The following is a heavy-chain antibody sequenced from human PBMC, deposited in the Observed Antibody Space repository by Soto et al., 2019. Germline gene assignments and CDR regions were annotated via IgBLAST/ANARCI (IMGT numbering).Heavy chain of an antibody. J-gene: IGHJ4*02. D-gene: IGHD6-19*01. CDR1: GFTFSDYY. CDR2: ISSSSSYT. Sequence: QVQLVESGGGLVKPGGSLRLSCAASGFTFSDYYMSWIRQAPGKGLEWVSYISSSSSYTNYADSVKGRFTISRDNAKNSLYLQMNSLRAADTAVYYCVREGAVAGTSTVYWGQGTLVTGSS. V-gene: IGHV3-11*06. CDR3: VREGAVAGTSTVY.